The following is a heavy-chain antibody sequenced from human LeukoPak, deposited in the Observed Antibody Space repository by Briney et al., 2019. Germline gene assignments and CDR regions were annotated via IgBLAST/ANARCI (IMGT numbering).Heavy chain of an antibody. D-gene: IGHD3-22*01. CDR1: GYTFTSYD. J-gene: IGHJ3*02. CDR3: ARRRTLGGGGYYYRRPWGPDDAFDI. CDR2: MNPNSGNT. Sequence: ASVKVSCKASGYTFTSYDINWMRQATGQGLEWMGWMNPNSGNTGYAQKFQGRVTMTRNTSISTAYMELSSLRSEDTAVYYCARRRTLGGGGYYYRRPWGPDDAFDIWGQGTMVTVSS. V-gene: IGHV1-8*01.